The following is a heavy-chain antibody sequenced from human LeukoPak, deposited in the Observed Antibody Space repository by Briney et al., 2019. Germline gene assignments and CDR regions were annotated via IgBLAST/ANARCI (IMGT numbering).Heavy chain of an antibody. D-gene: IGHD6-19*01. CDR3: AAEYSSGWVDY. CDR1: GYTFTGYY. CDR2: INPNSGGT. Sequence: ASVKVSCKASGYTFTGYYMHWVRQAPGPGLEWMGWINPNSGGTNYAQTFQGRVTMTRDTSISTAYMELSRLRSDDTAVYYCAAEYSSGWVDYWGQGTLVTVSS. J-gene: IGHJ4*02. V-gene: IGHV1-2*02.